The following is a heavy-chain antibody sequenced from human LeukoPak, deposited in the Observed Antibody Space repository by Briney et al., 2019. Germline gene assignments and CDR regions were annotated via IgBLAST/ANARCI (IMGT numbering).Heavy chain of an antibody. CDR2: IYYSGST. CDR1: GGSISSYY. CDR3: ARITYYYDSSGYYHYYFDY. D-gene: IGHD3-22*01. Sequence: SETLSLTCTVSGGSISSYYWSWIRQPPGKGLGWIGYIYYSGSTNYNPSLKSRVTISVDTSKNRFSLKLSSVTAADTAVYYCARITYYYDSSGYYHYYFDYWGQGTLVTVSS. J-gene: IGHJ4*02. V-gene: IGHV4-59*01.